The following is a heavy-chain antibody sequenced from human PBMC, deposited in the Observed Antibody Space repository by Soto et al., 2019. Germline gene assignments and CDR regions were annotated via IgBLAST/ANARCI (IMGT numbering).Heavy chain of an antibody. V-gene: IGHV3-23*01. CDR3: AKDLHYFSAMDV. CDR2: ITYTSDT. J-gene: IGHJ6*02. CDR1: GFTFSTNA. Sequence: QPGGSLRLSCAASGFTFSTNAMSWVRQAPGKGPEWVSGITYTSDTYYADPVKGRFTISRDNSKNTLYLQMNSLRAEDTAIYYCAKDLHYFSAMDVWGQGTTVTVSS.